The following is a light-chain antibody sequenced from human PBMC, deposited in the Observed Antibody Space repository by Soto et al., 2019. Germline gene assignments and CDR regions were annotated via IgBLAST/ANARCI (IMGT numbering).Light chain of an antibody. CDR2: LNSDGSH. J-gene: IGLJ2*01. CDR1: SGHSSYA. CDR3: QTWGTGIQGV. Sequence: QSVLTQSPSASASLGASVKLTCTLSSGHSSYAIAWHQQQPEKGPQYLMKLNSDGSHSKGDGIPDRFSGSSSGAERYLTISSLQSEDEADYYCQTWGTGIQGVFGGGTKLTVL. V-gene: IGLV4-69*01.